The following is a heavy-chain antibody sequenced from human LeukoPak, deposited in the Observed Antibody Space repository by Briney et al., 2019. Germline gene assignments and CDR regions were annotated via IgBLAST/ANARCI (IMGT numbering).Heavy chain of an antibody. D-gene: IGHD6-13*01. CDR1: GGSTSSYY. CDR3: AATTYSSSWPYNWFDP. V-gene: IGHV4-59*01. J-gene: IGHJ5*02. Sequence: SETLSLTCTVSGGSTSSYYWSWIRQPPGKGLEWIGYIYYSGSTNYNPSLKSRVTISVDTSKNQFSLKLSSVTAADTAVYYCAATTYSSSWPYNWFDPWGQGTLVTVSS. CDR2: IYYSGST.